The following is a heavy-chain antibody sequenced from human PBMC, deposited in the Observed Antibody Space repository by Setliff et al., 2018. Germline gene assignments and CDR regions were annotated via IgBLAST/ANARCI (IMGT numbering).Heavy chain of an antibody. CDR2: IYASGST. Sequence: SETLSLTCTVSGGSISSDSDYWSWIRQSAGKGLEWIGRIYASGSTEYNPSLGSRVTISVDTSRNQFSLKLSSVTAADTAVYYCARDYYDSSGYYYFATSRYNWFDPWGQGTLVTV. D-gene: IGHD3-22*01. V-gene: IGHV4-61*02. J-gene: IGHJ5*02. CDR1: GGSISSDSDY. CDR3: ARDYYDSSGYYYFATSRYNWFDP.